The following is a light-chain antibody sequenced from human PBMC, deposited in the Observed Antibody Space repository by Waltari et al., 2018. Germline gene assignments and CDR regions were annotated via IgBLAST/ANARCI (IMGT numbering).Light chain of an antibody. CDR3: SSYRSGSTQVV. CDR2: EVS. J-gene: IGLJ2*01. Sequence: QSALTQPASVSGSPGQSITISCTGTNSDVGGYKYVSWYQQHPGKAPTLIIYEVSNRPSGFSKRFSGSKSGNTASLTISGLQAEDEADYYCSSYRSGSTQVVFGGGTKVTVL. V-gene: IGLV2-14*01. CDR1: NSDVGGYKY.